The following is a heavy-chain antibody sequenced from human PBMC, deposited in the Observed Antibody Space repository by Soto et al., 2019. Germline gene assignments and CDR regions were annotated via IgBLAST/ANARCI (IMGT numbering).Heavy chain of an antibody. CDR3: ARHAAYDSVWGKSDGSDY. V-gene: IGHV4-31*03. J-gene: IGHJ4*02. CDR1: GGSISSGGYY. Sequence: PSETLSLTCTVSGGSISSGGYYWSWIRQHPGKGLEWIGYIYYSGSTYYNPSLKSRVTISVDTSKNQFSLHLSSVTAADTAVYYCARHAAYDSVWGKSDGSDYWGQGTLVTVSS. CDR2: IYYSGST. D-gene: IGHD3-16*01.